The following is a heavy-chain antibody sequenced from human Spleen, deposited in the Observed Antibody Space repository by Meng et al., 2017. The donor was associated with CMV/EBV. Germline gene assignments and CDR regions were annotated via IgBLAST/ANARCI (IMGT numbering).Heavy chain of an antibody. J-gene: IGHJ1*01. D-gene: IGHD3-22*01. CDR2: INHSGST. CDR3: ARGLGRFPRHYYDSSGRAEYFQH. Sequence: SWSWIRQPPGKGLEWIGEINHSGSTKYNPSLKSRVTISVDTSKNQFSLKLSSVTAADTAVYYCARGLGRFPRHYYDSSGRAEYFQHWGQGTLVTVSS. V-gene: IGHV4-34*01. CDR1: S.